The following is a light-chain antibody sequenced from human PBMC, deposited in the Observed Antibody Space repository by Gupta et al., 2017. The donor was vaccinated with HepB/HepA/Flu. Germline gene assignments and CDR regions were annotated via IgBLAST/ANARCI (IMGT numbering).Light chain of an antibody. Sequence: DIQMTQSPSTLSASVGDRVTITCRASQSISSWLAWYQQKPGKAPKLLIYKASSVESGVPSRFSGSGSGTEFTLTISSLQPDDFATYYCQQDNSYSITFGQGTLMEIK. CDR3: QQDNSYSIT. CDR2: KAS. CDR1: QSISSW. J-gene: IGKJ5*01. V-gene: IGKV1-5*03.